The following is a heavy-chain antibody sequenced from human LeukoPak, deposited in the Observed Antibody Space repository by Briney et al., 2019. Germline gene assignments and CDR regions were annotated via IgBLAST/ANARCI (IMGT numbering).Heavy chain of an antibody. CDR3: ARGEMIVWRRGFDY. CDR2: FDPEDGET. D-gene: IGHD3-22*01. CDR1: GYTLTELS. J-gene: IGHJ4*02. Sequence: ASVKVSCKVSGYTLTELSMHWVRQAPGKGLEWMGGFDPEDGETIYAQKFQGRVTITADESTSTAYMELSSLRSEDTAVYYCARGEMIVWRRGFDYWGQGTLVTVSS. V-gene: IGHV1-24*01.